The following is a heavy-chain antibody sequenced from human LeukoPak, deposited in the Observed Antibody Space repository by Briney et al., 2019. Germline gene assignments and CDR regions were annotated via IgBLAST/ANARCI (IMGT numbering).Heavy chain of an antibody. V-gene: IGHV4-34*01. CDR2: INESGSI. D-gene: IGHD2-2*01. CDR3: ARGQYCSSTACYSARRYFDY. Sequence: SETLSLTCGVSGGSFSNYYWTWIRQSPEKGLEWIGEINESGSINYAPTLKSRVTMLVDTSKKHFSLNLTSVTAADTAVYYCARGQYCSSTACYSARRYFDYWGQGTLVAVST. J-gene: IGHJ4*02. CDR1: GGSFSNYY.